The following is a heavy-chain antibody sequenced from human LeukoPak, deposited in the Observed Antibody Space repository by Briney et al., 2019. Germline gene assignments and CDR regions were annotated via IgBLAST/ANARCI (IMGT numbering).Heavy chain of an antibody. Sequence: GGSLRLSCAASGFTFSSYEMNWVRQAPGKGLEWVSHISSSGISIHYADSVKGRFTISRDNAKNSLYLQMNSLRAEDTAVYYCARKRSGYWFDYWGQGTLVTVSS. J-gene: IGHJ4*02. CDR1: GFTFSSYE. D-gene: IGHD3-3*01. CDR3: ARKRSGYWFDY. V-gene: IGHV3-48*03. CDR2: ISSSGISI.